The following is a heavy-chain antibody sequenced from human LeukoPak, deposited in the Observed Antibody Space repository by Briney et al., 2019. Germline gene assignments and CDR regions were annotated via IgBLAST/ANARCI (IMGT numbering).Heavy chain of an antibody. CDR2: INRSGGST. D-gene: IGHD6-19*01. V-gene: IGHV3-23*01. CDR1: AITFSSHA. J-gene: IGHJ3*02. Sequence: GGSLRLSCAASAITFSSHAMNWVRQAPGKGLEWVSSINRSGGSTYYADSVKGRFTISRDNSKNTLYLQMNSLRGEDTAVYYCAKNWEQWLPDAFDIWGQGTMVAVSS. CDR3: AKNWEQWLPDAFDI.